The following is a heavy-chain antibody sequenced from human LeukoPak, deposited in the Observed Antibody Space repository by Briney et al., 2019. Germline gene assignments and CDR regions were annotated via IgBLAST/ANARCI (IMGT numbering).Heavy chain of an antibody. CDR2: INAGNGNT. CDR1: GYTFTSYA. CDR3: ARDTLSGNAFHI. Sequence: ASVKVSCKASGYTFTSYAMHWVRQAPGQRLEWMGWINAGNGNTKYSQEFQGRVTITRDTSASTAYMELSSLRSEDTAVYFCARDTLSGNAFHIWGQGTLVTVSS. D-gene: IGHD3-3*01. J-gene: IGHJ3*02. V-gene: IGHV1-3*03.